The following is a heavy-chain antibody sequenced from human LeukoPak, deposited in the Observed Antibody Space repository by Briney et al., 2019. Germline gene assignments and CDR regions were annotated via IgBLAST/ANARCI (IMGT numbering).Heavy chain of an antibody. Sequence: QSGGSLRLSCAGSGFTFSNYAMSWVRQAPGKGLEWVSYNSSGSSVIYYADSVKGRFTISRDNAKNSLYLQMNSLRAEDTATYYCASDRTVTTFDYWGQGTLVTVSS. CDR1: GFTFSNYA. CDR2: NSSGSSVI. J-gene: IGHJ4*02. V-gene: IGHV3-48*04. CDR3: ASDRTVTTFDY. D-gene: IGHD4-17*01.